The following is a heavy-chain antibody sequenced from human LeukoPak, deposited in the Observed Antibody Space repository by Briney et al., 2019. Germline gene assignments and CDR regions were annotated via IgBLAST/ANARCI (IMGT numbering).Heavy chain of an antibody. V-gene: IGHV3-7*01. CDR2: MKQDVGEI. CDR3: ARGPPYGSRSDFLDY. CDR1: GFTFSSHW. J-gene: IGHJ4*02. Sequence: GGSLRLSCAASGFTFSSHWMSWVRQAPGKGLEWVASMKQDVGEIYYVDSVKGRFTISGDNAKNSLFLQMNSLRVDDTAVYYCARGPPYGSRSDFLDYWGQGTLVTVSS. D-gene: IGHD3-10*01.